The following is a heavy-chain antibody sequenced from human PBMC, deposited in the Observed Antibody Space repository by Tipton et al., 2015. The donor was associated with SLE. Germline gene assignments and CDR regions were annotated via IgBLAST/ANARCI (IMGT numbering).Heavy chain of an antibody. CDR3: ARGSILEENWFDP. Sequence: TLSLTCAVFGGSISSGGYSWSWIRQPPGKGLEWIGYIYHGGSTYYNPSLKSRVAISVDRSKNQFSLKLSSVTAADTAVYYCARGSILEENWFDPWGQGTLVTVSS. V-gene: IGHV4-30-2*01. CDR1: GGSISSGGYS. CDR2: IYHGGST. J-gene: IGHJ5*02. D-gene: IGHD3-10*01.